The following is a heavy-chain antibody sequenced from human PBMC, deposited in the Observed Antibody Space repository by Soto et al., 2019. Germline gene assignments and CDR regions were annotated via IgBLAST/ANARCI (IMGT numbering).Heavy chain of an antibody. CDR3: ARKGGDTTESFDV. Sequence: QVQLQESGPGLAKPSGTLSLTCAVSGGSISSTSDWWTWVRQPPGKGLEWIGEIYHSGSTNYNSPLKSRVTISLDKSKNQFSLKLSSVTAADTAVYFCARKGGDTTESFDVWGQGTMVTVSS. V-gene: IGHV4-4*02. J-gene: IGHJ3*01. D-gene: IGHD1-26*01. CDR1: GGSISSTSDW. CDR2: IYHSGST.